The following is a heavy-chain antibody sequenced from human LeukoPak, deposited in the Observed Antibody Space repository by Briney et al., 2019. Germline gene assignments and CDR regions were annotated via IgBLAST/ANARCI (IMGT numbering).Heavy chain of an antibody. CDR1: GITFSSYS. J-gene: IGHJ4*02. D-gene: IGHD1-26*01. V-gene: IGHV3-21*04. Sequence: PGGSLRLSCAGSGITFSSYSMNWVRQAPGKGLEWVSSITSSSNYIYYEDSVKGRFTISRDNAKNSLYLQTKSLRADDTAVYYCVTSGSLEDYFDYWGQGILVTVSS. CDR2: ITSSSNYI. CDR3: VTSGSLEDYFDY.